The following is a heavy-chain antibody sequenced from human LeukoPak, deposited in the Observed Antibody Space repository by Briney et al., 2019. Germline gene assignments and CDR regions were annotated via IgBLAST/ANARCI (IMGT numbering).Heavy chain of an antibody. J-gene: IGHJ4*02. Sequence: SQTLSLTCAVSGGSISSGGYSWSWIRQPPGKGLEWIGYIYHSGSTYCNPSLKSRVTISVDRSKNQFSLKLSSVTAADTAVYYCAREALTGFDYWGQGTLVTVSS. CDR2: IYHSGST. CDR1: GGSISSGGYS. V-gene: IGHV4-30-2*01. D-gene: IGHD7-27*01. CDR3: AREALTGFDY.